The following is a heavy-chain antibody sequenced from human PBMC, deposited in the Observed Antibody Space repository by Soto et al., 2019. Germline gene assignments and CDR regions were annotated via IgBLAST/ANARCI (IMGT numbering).Heavy chain of an antibody. V-gene: IGHV1-18*01. CDR3: AGDSIYDYIWGSYRSPTIDY. CDR2: ISAYNGNT. J-gene: IGHJ4*02. Sequence: QVQLVQSGAEVKKPGASVKVSCKASGYTFTSYGLSWVRQAPGQGLDWMGWISAYNGNTTYAQKLQGRVTMTTDTSTSTAYMELRSLRSDDTAVYYCAGDSIYDYIWGSYRSPTIDYWGQGTLVTVSS. D-gene: IGHD3-16*02. CDR1: GYTFTSYG.